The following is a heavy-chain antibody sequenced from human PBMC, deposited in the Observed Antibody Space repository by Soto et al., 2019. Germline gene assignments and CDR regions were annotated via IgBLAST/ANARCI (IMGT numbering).Heavy chain of an antibody. J-gene: IGHJ3*02. Sequence: QVQLVQSGAEVKKPVSSVKVSCKASGGTFSSYAISWVRQAPGQGLEWMGGIIPIFGTANYAQKFQGRVTITADESTSTDYTELSSLRSEGTAVYYCAREQTDYCDGSVDAFDTWGQGTMVTVSS. CDR2: IIPIFGTA. CDR1: GGTFSSYA. CDR3: AREQTDYCDGSVDAFDT. V-gene: IGHV1-69*01. D-gene: IGHD3-22*01.